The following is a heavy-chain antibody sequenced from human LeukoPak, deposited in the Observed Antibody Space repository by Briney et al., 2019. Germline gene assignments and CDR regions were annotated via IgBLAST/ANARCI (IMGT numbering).Heavy chain of an antibody. CDR1: GYTFTDYY. D-gene: IGHD1-14*01. CDR2: INPNSGGT. Sequence: GASVKVSCKASGYTFTDYYMDCVRQAPGQGLEWMGWINPNSGGTKYAQKFQGRVTMTRDTSISTAYMELSRLRSDDTAVYYCAREEVSFDMWGQGTMVTVSS. V-gene: IGHV1-2*02. CDR3: AREEVSFDM. J-gene: IGHJ3*02.